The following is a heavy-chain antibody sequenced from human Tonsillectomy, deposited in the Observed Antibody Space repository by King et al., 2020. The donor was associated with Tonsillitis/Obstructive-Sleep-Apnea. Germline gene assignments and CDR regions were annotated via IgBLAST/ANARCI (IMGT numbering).Heavy chain of an antibody. CDR2: IYYTGTT. Sequence: LQLQESGPGLVKPPETLSLTCTVSGGSVSSTSYYWGWVRQPPGKGLEWIGSIYYTGTTYYNPSLESRVTVPVDTSKKHFSLKLNSVTAADTAVYYCARHVDYTREYYYCMDVGGTGTTVTVAS. CDR1: GGSVSSTSYY. V-gene: IGHV4-39*01. D-gene: IGHD4-11*01. CDR3: ARHVDYTREYYYCMDV. J-gene: IGHJ6*03.